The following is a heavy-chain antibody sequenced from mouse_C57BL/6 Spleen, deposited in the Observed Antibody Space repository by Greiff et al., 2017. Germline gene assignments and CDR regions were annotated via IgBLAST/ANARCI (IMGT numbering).Heavy chain of an antibody. V-gene: IGHV5-16*01. CDR1: GFTFSDYY. J-gene: IGHJ4*01. CDR2: INYDGSST. Sequence: EVNVVESEGGLVQPGSSMKLSCTASGFTFSDYYMAWVRQVPEKGLEWVANINYDGSSTYYLDSLKSRFIISRDNAKNILYLQMSSLKSEDTATYYCARDQTHYGKAMDYWGQGTSVTVSS. CDR3: ARDQTHYGKAMDY. D-gene: IGHD1-1*01.